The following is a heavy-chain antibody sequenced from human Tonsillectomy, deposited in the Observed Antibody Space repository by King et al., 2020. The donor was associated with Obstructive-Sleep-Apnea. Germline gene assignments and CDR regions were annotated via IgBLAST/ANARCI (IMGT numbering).Heavy chain of an antibody. CDR2: HYWDDDK. V-gene: IGHV2-5*02. CDR1: GFSFSTSGVG. CDR3: AHGQFLGSWGGALDC. Sequence: TLKESGPTLVKPTQTLTLTCTFSGFSFSTSGVGVGWIRQPPGKALEWLAIHYWDDDKRYSPSLKSRLTITKGTSKNQVTLTMTDMDPVDTGTYFCAHGQFLGSWGGALDCWGQGTLGTVSS. J-gene: IGHJ4*02. D-gene: IGHD3-16*01.